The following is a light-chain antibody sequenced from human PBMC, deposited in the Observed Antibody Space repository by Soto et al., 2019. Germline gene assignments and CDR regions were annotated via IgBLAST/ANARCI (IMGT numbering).Light chain of an antibody. Sequence: DFQMTQSPSTLSASVGDRVTITCRASQSIHSWLAWYQLKPGRAPNLLMYKASTLETGVPSRFSGTGSGTEFTLTTSSVQPDDVAADHCHQYYARAYTFGQGTQVEIK. J-gene: IGKJ2*01. CDR1: QSIHSW. V-gene: IGKV1-5*03. CDR3: HQYYARAYT. CDR2: KAS.